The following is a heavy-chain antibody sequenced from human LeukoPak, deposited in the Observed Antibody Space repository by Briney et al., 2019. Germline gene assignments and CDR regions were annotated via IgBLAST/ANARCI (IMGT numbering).Heavy chain of an antibody. CDR1: GCPFSRYE. CDR2: IRGSGGST. CDR3: AKSLRYSSGLDAFDI. Sequence: WGSRMLSGGASGCPFSRYEMNGVRPAPGRGLEWVSAIRGSGGSTYYADSVKGRFTISRDNSKNTLYLQMNSLRAEDTAVYYCAKSLRYSSGLDAFDIWGQGTMVTVSS. D-gene: IGHD6-19*01. J-gene: IGHJ3*02. V-gene: IGHV3-23*01.